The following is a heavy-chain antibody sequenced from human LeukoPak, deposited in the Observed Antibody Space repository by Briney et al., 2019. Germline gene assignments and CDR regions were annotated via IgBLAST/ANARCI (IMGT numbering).Heavy chain of an antibody. CDR1: GGSISSYY. CDR2: IYYSGST. Sequence: SETLSLTCTVSGGSISSYYWSWIRQPPGKGLEWIGYIYYSGSTNYNPSLKSRVTISVDTSKNQFSLKLSSVTAADTAVYYCARRDYYGSGSYLWGQGTLVTVSS. V-gene: IGHV4-59*01. D-gene: IGHD3-10*01. CDR3: ARRDYYGSGSYL. J-gene: IGHJ4*02.